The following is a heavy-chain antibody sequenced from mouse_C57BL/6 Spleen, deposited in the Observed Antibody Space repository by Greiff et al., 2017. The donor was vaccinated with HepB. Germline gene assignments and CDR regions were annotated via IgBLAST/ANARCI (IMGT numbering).Heavy chain of an antibody. J-gene: IGHJ2*01. V-gene: IGHV1-69*01. CDR1: GYTFTSYW. CDR3: ARRKLTGAGPHYCDY. CDR2: IDPSDSYT. Sequence: VQLQQSGAELVMPGASVKLSCKASGYTFTSYWMHWVKQRPGQGLEWIGEIDPSDSYTNYNQKFKGKSTLTVDKSSSTAYMQLSSLTSEDSAVYYCARRKLTGAGPHYCDYWGQGTTLTVSS. D-gene: IGHD4-1*01.